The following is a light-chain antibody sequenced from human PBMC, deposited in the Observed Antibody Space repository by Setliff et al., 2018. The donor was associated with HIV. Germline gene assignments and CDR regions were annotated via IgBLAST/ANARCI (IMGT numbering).Light chain of an antibody. J-gene: IGLJ3*02. V-gene: IGLV1-47*01. CDR3: AAWDDSLSGPL. CDR1: SSNIGSNY. CDR2: DNN. Sequence: QSVLTQPPSASGTPGQRVTISCSGSSSNIGSNYVYWYQQSPGAAPKLLIYDNNQRPSGVPDRFSGSQSGASASLAISGLRSGDEADYFCAAWDDSLSGPLFGGGTQLTVL.